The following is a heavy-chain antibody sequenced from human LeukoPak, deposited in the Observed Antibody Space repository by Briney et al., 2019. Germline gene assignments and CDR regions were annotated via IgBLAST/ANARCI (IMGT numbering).Heavy chain of an antibody. CDR3: ARTYASGWCAN. CDR2: IHPAVFDT. CDR1: GYSFTDFW. D-gene: IGHD6-13*01. V-gene: IGHV5-51*01. Sequence: GESLKISCKASGYSFTDFWIGWVRQLPGKGLEWMGNIHPAVFDTRTTPSFQGDVTISADTSINTAYLQWSTLYPPRTPMYYSARTYASGWCANWGQGTLVTVSS. J-gene: IGHJ4*02.